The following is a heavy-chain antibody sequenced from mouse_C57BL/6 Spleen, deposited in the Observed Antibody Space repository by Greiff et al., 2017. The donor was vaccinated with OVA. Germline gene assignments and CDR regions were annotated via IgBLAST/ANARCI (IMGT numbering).Heavy chain of an antibody. CDR1: GFTFSDYY. J-gene: IGHJ4*01. CDR3: AREEDGFYAMDY. V-gene: IGHV5-16*01. CDR2: INHDGSST. Sequence: DVKLVESEGGLVQPGSSMKLSCTASGFTFSDYYMAWVRQVPEKGLEWVANINHDGSSTYYLDSLKSRFIISRDNAKNILYLQMSSLKSEDTATYYCAREEDGFYAMDYWGQGTSVTVSS. D-gene: IGHD2-3*01.